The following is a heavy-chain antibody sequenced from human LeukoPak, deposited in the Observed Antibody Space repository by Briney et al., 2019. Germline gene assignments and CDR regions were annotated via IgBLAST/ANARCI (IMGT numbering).Heavy chain of an antibody. CDR2: IKQDGSEK. J-gene: IGHJ4*02. Sequence: GGSLRLSCAASGFTVSSYWMSWVRQAPGEGLEWVANIKQDGSEKYYVDSVKGRFTISRDNAKNSLYLQMNSLRAEDTAVYYCARCSHYYDSSGYSRVFDYWGQGTLVTVSS. CDR3: ARCSHYYDSSGYSRVFDY. D-gene: IGHD3-22*01. V-gene: IGHV3-7*03. CDR1: GFTVSSYW.